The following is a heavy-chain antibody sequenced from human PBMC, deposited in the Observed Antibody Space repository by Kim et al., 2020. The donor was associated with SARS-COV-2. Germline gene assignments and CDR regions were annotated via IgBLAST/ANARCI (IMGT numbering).Heavy chain of an antibody. CDR2: ISGSCGST. CDR1: GFTFSSYA. CDR3: AKYPEWELLSWFDH. J-gene: IGHJ5*02. D-gene: IGHD1-26*01. V-gene: IGHV3-23*01. Sequence: WGSLRLSCAASGFTFSSYAMSWVRQAPGKGLELVSAISGSCGSTYYADPLKGRFTISSDNSKNTLYLQMNSLRAADTAVYYCAKYPEWELLSWFDHWGQG.